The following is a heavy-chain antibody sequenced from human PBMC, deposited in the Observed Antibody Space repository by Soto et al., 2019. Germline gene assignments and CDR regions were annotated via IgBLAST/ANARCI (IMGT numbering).Heavy chain of an antibody. CDR1: GFTFDDYA. J-gene: IGHJ4*02. Sequence: EVQLVESGGGLVQPGRSLRLSCAASGFTFDDYAMHWVRQAPGKGLEWVSGISWNSGSIGYADSVKGRFTISRDNAKNSLYLQMNSLRAEDTALYYCAKDSAGGSLYYFDYWGQGTLDTVSS. V-gene: IGHV3-9*01. CDR3: AKDSAGGSLYYFDY. CDR2: ISWNSGSI. D-gene: IGHD5-12*01.